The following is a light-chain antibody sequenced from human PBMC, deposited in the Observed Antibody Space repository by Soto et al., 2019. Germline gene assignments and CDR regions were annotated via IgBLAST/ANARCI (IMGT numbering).Light chain of an antibody. Sequence: EIVLTQSPATLSLSPGERATFSCRASHIVSSDLVWYQHKPGQAPRLLIYDASNRATGIPARFSGSGSGTDFTLTISSLEPEDFAVYYCQQRSNWAPLTFGGGTKVDIK. CDR3: QQRSNWAPLT. CDR1: HIVSSD. J-gene: IGKJ4*01. CDR2: DAS. V-gene: IGKV3-11*01.